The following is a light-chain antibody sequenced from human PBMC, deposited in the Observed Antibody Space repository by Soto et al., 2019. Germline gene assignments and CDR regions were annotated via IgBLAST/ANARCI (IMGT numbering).Light chain of an antibody. CDR3: QQYASSPQK. CDR1: QRVKSSY. V-gene: IGKV3-20*01. Sequence: EVVLTHSPGVVSMTVGERATLSCRASQRVKSSYLAWYQQKPGQAPRLLIYDASTRATGIADRFRASGSGTGFTLTIRRLEPEDCAVYSCQQYASSPQKFGQGTKVDIK. CDR2: DAS. J-gene: IGKJ1*01.